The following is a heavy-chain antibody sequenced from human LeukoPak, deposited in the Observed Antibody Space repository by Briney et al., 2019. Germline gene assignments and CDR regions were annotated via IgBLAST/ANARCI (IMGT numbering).Heavy chain of an antibody. CDR3: AKDNPNWGSFDI. Sequence: GGSLRLSCAASGFTFNNYAMHWARQAPGKGLEWVSLISGDGGSTYYADSVKGRFTISRDNSNNSLYLQMNSLRPEDTALYYCAKDNPNWGSFDIWGQGTMVTVSS. J-gene: IGHJ3*02. D-gene: IGHD3-16*01. CDR2: ISGDGGST. V-gene: IGHV3-43*02. CDR1: GFTFNNYA.